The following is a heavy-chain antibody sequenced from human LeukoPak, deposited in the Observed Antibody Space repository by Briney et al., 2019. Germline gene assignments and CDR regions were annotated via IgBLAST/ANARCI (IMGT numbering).Heavy chain of an antibody. CDR3: ARDHYGSGDYYYGMDV. J-gene: IGHJ6*02. Sequence: SETLSLTCAVSGGSISSSNWWSWVRQPPGKGLEWIGEIYHSGSTNYNPSLKSRVTISVDKSKNQFSLKLSSVTAADTAVYYCARDHYGSGDYYYGMDVWGQGTTVTVSS. V-gene: IGHV4-4*02. CDR2: IYHSGST. D-gene: IGHD3-10*01. CDR1: GGSISSSNW.